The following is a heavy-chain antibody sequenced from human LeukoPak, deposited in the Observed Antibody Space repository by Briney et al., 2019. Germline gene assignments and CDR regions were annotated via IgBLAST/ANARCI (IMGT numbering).Heavy chain of an antibody. CDR2: IYTSGST. J-gene: IGHJ3*02. D-gene: IGHD3-22*01. CDR3: ASALSTATSSSGYYLAFDI. Sequence: SQTLSLTCTGSGGPLSRGSYDWSWIRQPAGKGLEWIGRIYTSGSTNYNPSLKSRVTISVDTSKNQFPLKLSSVTAADTAVYYCASALSTATSSSGYYLAFDIWGQGTMVTVSS. V-gene: IGHV4-61*02. CDR1: GGPLSRGSYD.